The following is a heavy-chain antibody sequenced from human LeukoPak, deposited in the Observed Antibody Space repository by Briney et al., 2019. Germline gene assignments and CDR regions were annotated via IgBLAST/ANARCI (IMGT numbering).Heavy chain of an antibody. CDR1: GGTFSSYA. V-gene: IGHV1-69*13. J-gene: IGHJ4*02. Sequence: ASVKVSCKASGGTFSSYAISWVRQAPGQGLEWMGGIIPIFGTANYAQKFQGRVTITADESTSTAYVELSSLRSEDTAVYYCAREAEGATNPSQFDYWGQGTLVTVSS. CDR3: AREAEGATNPSQFDY. D-gene: IGHD1-26*01. CDR2: IIPIFGTA.